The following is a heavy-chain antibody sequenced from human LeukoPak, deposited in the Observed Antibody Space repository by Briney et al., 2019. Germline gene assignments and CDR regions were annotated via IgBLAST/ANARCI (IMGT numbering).Heavy chain of an antibody. J-gene: IGHJ6*02. CDR1: GYTFTSYD. CDR3: ARDAYIVVVPAAGLYGMDV. V-gene: IGHV1-8*01. D-gene: IGHD2-2*01. CDR2: MNPNSGNT. Sequence: ASVKVSCKASGYTFTSYDINWVRQATGQGLEWMGWMNPNSGNTGYAQKFQGRVTMTRNTSISTAYMELSSLRSEDTAVYYCARDAYIVVVPAAGLYGMDVWGQGTTVTVSS.